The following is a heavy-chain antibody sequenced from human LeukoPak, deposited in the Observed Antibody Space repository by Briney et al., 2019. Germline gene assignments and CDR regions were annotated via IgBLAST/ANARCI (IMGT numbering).Heavy chain of an antibody. CDR3: ARDTVTRPFDY. D-gene: IGHD4-17*01. Sequence: SETLSLTCTVSGGSISSYYWSWIRQPPGKGLEWIGYIYYSGSTNCNPSLKGRVTISVDTTKNQFSLKLNSVTAADTAVYYCARDTVTRPFDYWGQGTLVTVSS. V-gene: IGHV4-59*01. J-gene: IGHJ4*02. CDR2: IYYSGST. CDR1: GGSISSYY.